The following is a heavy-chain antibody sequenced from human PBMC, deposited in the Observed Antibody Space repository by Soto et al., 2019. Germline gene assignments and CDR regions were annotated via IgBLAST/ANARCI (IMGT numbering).Heavy chain of an antibody. J-gene: IGHJ6*02. CDR3: AGGGDLTIFGVVPGPVNYYYYGMDV. CDR2: ISYDGSNK. D-gene: IGHD3-3*01. V-gene: IGHV3-30-3*01. CDR1: GFTFSSYA. Sequence: GGSLRLSCAASGFTFSSYAMHWVRQAPGKGPEWVAVISYDGSNKYYADSVKGRFTISRDNSKNTLYLQMNSLRAEGTAVYYWAGGGDLTIFGVVPGPVNYYYYGMDVWGQGTTVTVSS.